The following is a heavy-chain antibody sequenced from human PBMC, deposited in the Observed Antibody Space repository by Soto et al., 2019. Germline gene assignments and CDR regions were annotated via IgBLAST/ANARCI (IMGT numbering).Heavy chain of an antibody. CDR2: ISAYNGNT. V-gene: IGHV1-18*01. CDR1: GYTFTSYG. D-gene: IGHD6-19*01. J-gene: IGHJ6*02. CDR3: ARPIEVAGSTRYYYYGMDV. Sequence: ASVKVSCKASGYTFTSYGISWVRQAPGQGLEWMGWISAYNGNTNYAQKLQGRVTMTTDTSTSTAYMELRSLRSDDTAVYYCARPIEVAGSTRYYYYGMDVWGQGTTVTVSS.